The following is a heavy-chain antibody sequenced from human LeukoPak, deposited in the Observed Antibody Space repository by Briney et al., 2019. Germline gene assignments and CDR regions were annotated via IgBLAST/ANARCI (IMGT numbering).Heavy chain of an antibody. Sequence: SETLSLTCTFTGGSISSSSFYWGWIRQPPGKGLEWIGTVSYSGSTYYNPSLKSRVTIPVDTSKNQFSLKLSSVTAADTAVYYCARSRGRSYGSWGQGTLVTVSS. J-gene: IGHJ4*02. V-gene: IGHV4-39*01. CDR3: ARSRGRSYGS. D-gene: IGHD5-18*01. CDR1: GGSISSSSFY. CDR2: VSYSGST.